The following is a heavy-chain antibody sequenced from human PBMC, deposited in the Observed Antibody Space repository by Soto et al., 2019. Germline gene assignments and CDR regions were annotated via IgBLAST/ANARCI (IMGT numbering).Heavy chain of an antibody. D-gene: IGHD5-18*01. CDR1: GGSVSSGSYY. V-gene: IGHV4-61*01. CDR3: ARVVTRIYYYYYSMDV. CDR2: IYYSGST. Sequence: QVQLQESGPGLVKPSETLSLTCTVSGGSVSSGSYYWSWIRQPPGKGLEWIGYIYYSGSTNYNPSLKSRVTISVDTSKNQFSLKLSSVTAADTAVYYCARVVTRIYYYYYSMDVWGQGTTVTVSS. J-gene: IGHJ6*02.